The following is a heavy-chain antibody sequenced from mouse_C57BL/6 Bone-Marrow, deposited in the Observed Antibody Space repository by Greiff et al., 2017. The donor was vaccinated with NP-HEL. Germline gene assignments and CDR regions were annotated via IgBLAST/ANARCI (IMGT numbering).Heavy chain of an antibody. CDR2: IWTGGGT. CDR1: GFSLTSYA. Sequence: QVQLKESGPGLVAPSQSLSITCTVSGFSLTSYAISWVRQPPGKGLEWLGVIWTGGGTNYNSALKSRLSISKDNSKSQVFLKMNSLQTDDTARYYCARIRIYYGNYEGDYFDYWGQGTTLTVSS. D-gene: IGHD2-1*01. V-gene: IGHV2-9-1*01. CDR3: ARIRIYYGNYEGDYFDY. J-gene: IGHJ2*01.